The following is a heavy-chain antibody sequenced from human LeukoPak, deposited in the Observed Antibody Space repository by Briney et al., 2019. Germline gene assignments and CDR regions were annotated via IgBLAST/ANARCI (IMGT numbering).Heavy chain of an antibody. CDR2: ISSSGSTI. CDR1: GFIFSDYY. CDR3: ARARQNPYFEERRRGNWFDP. J-gene: IGHJ5*02. Sequence: PGGSLRLSCAASGFIFSDYYMSWIRQAPGKGLEWVSYISSSGSTIYYADSVKGRFTISRDNAKNSLYLQMNSLRAEDTAVYYCARARQNPYFEERRRGNWFDPWGQGTLVTVFS. D-gene: IGHD3-9*01. V-gene: IGHV3-11*01.